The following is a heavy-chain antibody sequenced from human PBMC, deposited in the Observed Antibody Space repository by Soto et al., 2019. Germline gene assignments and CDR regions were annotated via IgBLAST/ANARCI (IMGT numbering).Heavy chain of an antibody. V-gene: IGHV4-30-4*01. Sequence: QVQLQESGPGLVKPSQTLSLTCTVSGGSISSGNYYWSWIRQPPGKGLEWIGYFYNSGHIYYSPSLKSRVIISMDTSKNQFSLKLSSVTAADTAVYYCARYYYDSIGYNWFDPWGQGTLVTVSS. J-gene: IGHJ5*02. CDR1: GGSISSGNYY. CDR3: ARYYYDSIGYNWFDP. D-gene: IGHD3-22*01. CDR2: FYNSGHI.